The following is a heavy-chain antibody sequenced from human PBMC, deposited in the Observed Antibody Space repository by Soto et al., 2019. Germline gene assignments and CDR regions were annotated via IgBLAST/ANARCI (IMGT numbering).Heavy chain of an antibody. CDR2: ISAYNGNT. V-gene: IGHV1-18*01. CDR1: GYTFTSYG. D-gene: IGHD2-15*01. CDR3: AGSDSALAVATFKD. Sequence: ASVKVSCKASGYTFTSYGISWVRQAPGQGLEWMGWISAYNGNTNYAQKLQGRVTMTTDTSTSTAYMELRSLRSDDTAVYYCAGSDSALAVATFKDWGQGTLVTVSS. J-gene: IGHJ4*02.